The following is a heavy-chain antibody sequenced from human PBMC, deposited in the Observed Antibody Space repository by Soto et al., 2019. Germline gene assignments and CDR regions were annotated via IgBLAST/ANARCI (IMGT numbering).Heavy chain of an antibody. CDR3: ARHPSITMVRGVVEDYYGMDV. CDR1: GFIFTIYW. Sequence: GESLKLSCAASGFIFTIYWRSWVRPMPGKGLEWMGRIDPSDSYTNYSPPFQGHVTISADKSISTAYLQWSSLKASDTAMYYCARHPSITMVRGVVEDYYGMDVWGQGTTVTVS. V-gene: IGHV5-10-1*01. D-gene: IGHD3-10*01. CDR2: IDPSDSYT. J-gene: IGHJ6*02.